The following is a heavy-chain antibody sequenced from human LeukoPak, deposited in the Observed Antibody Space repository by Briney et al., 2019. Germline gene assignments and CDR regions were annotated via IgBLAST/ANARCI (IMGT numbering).Heavy chain of an antibody. V-gene: IGHV1-18*01. CDR1: GYTFTNYG. CDR3: ASVYYDFWSGYEYDAFDI. CDR2: ISPYNGNI. J-gene: IGHJ3*02. Sequence: GASVKVSCKASGYTFTNYGISWVRQAPGQGLEWVGWISPYNGNIKYGQRFQGRVTMTTDTSTSTAYMELRSLTSDDTALYYCASVYYDFWSGYEYDAFDIWGQGTMVTVSS. D-gene: IGHD3-3*01.